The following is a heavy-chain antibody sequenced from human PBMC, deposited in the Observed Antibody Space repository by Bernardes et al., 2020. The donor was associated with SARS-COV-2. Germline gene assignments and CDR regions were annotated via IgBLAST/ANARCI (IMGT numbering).Heavy chain of an antibody. CDR3: ARVFAAAGTGGDY. J-gene: IGHJ4*02. CDR2: ISAYNGNT. D-gene: IGHD6-13*01. CDR1: GYTFPNYG. V-gene: IGHV1-18*04. Sequence: AGVQVPRKASGYTFPNYGISWVRQAPGQGLEWMGWISAYNGNTNYAQKLQGRVTMTTDTSTSTAYMELRSLRSDDTAVYYCARVFAAAGTGGDYWGQGTLVTVSS.